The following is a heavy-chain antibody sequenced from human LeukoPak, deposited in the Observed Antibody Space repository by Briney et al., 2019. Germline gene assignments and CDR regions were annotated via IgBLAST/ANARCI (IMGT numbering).Heavy chain of an antibody. CDR1: GGSISSYY. J-gene: IGHJ3*02. CDR2: IYYSGST. D-gene: IGHD4-17*01. V-gene: IGHV4-59*08. CDR3: ATSTYGDYDPGAFDI. Sequence: SETLSLTCTVSGGSISSYYWSWIRQPPVKGLEWIGYIYYSGSTNYNPSLKSRVTISVDTSKNQFSLKLSSVTAADTAVYYCATSTYGDYDPGAFDIWGQGTMVTVSS.